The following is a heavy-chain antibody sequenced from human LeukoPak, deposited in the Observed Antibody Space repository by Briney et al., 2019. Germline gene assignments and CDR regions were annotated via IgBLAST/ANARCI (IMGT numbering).Heavy chain of an antibody. CDR3: AREPLVGATADIDAFDI. Sequence: PGGSLRLSCAASGFTFSDYYMSWIRQAPGKGLEWVSYISSSGSTIYYADSVKGRFTISRDNAKNSLYLQMNSLRAEDTAVYYCAREPLVGATADIDAFDIWGQGTMVTVSS. CDR2: ISSSGSTI. J-gene: IGHJ3*02. D-gene: IGHD1-26*01. V-gene: IGHV3-11*01. CDR1: GFTFSDYY.